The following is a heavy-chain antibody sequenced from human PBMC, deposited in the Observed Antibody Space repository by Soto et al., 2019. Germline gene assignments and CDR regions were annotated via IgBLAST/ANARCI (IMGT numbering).Heavy chain of an antibody. D-gene: IGHD4-17*01. J-gene: IGHJ4*02. Sequence: QLQLQESGPGLVKASETLSLTCTVSGGSISSRSSYWGWIRQPPGKRLEWIGSIYYIGNTYYNPYLKSRVAISIDSSKPRLSLKLNSVTTADTAVYYCGAQYYGAKGYYFETWGQGTLVTGSS. CDR2: IYYIGNT. CDR3: GAQYYGAKGYYFET. V-gene: IGHV4-39*02. CDR1: GGSISSRSSY.